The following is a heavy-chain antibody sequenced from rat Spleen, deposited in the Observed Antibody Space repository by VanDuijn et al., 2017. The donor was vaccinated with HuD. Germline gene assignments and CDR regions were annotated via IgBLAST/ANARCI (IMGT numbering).Heavy chain of an antibody. J-gene: IGHJ1*01. CDR1: GFTFSNYG. V-gene: IGHV5-19*01. D-gene: IGHD1-6*01. CDR3: ARQMRAYYGLFLPHYWYFDF. CDR2: ISPSGGST. Sequence: EVQLVESGGGLVQPGRSLKLSCAASGFTFSNYGMHWIRQAPTKGLEWVASISPSGGSTYYRDSVKGRFTLFRDNAKSNLYRQMDSLRSEDTATYYCARQMRAYYGLFLPHYWYFDFWGPGTMVTVSS.